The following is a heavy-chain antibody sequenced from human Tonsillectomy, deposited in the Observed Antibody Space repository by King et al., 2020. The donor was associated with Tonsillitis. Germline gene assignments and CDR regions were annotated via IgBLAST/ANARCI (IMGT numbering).Heavy chain of an antibody. V-gene: IGHV3-33*05. D-gene: IGHD4-23*01. Sequence: VQLVESGGRVVQPGRSLRLSCAASGFTFSTYGMHWVRQAPGKGLEWVAVISYDASTKYYVDSVMGRFTISRDNSQNKLYLQMNSLRDEDTAVYYCARDPDYGGNSGFDFSGQGTLVTVSS. CDR3: ARDPDYGGNSGFDF. J-gene: IGHJ4*02. CDR2: ISYDASTK. CDR1: GFTFSTYG.